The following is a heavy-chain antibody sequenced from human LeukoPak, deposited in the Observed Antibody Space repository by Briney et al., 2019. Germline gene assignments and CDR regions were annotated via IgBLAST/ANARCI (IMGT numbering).Heavy chain of an antibody. CDR1: GYTFTSYD. CDR3: AREDCSSTSCYLVSWFDP. Sequence: VKVSCKASGYTFTSYDINWVRQATGQGLEWMGWINPNSGGTNYAQKFQGRVTMTRDTSISTAYMELSRLRSDDTAVYYCAREDCSSTSCYLVSWFDPWGQGTLVTVSS. CDR2: INPNSGGT. V-gene: IGHV1-2*02. D-gene: IGHD2-2*01. J-gene: IGHJ5*02.